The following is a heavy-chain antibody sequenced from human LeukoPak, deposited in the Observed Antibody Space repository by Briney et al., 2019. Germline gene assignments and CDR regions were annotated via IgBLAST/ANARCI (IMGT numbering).Heavy chain of an antibody. Sequence: SQTLPLTCTVSGGSISSGSYYWSWIRRPAGKGLEWIGRIYTSGSTNYNPSLKSRVTISVDTSKNQFSLKLSSVTAADTAVYYCARLQSQIGQYYYDSSGYYYFDYWGQGTLVTVSS. CDR1: GGSISSGSYY. D-gene: IGHD3-22*01. V-gene: IGHV4-61*02. CDR2: IYTSGST. J-gene: IGHJ4*02. CDR3: ARLQSQIGQYYYDSSGYYYFDY.